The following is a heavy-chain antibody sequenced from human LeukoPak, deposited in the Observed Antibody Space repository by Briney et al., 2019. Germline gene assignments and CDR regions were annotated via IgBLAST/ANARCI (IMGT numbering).Heavy chain of an antibody. CDR3: LREDY. CDR2: INPNSGDT. V-gene: IGHV1-2*02. CDR1: GYTFTGYY. Sequence: ASVKVSCKASGYTFTGYYLHWVRQAPGQGLEWGGWINPNSGDTNYAQRFQGRVTLTRDTSISTICMELSRLRSDDTAVYYCLREDYWGQGTLVTVSS. J-gene: IGHJ4*02.